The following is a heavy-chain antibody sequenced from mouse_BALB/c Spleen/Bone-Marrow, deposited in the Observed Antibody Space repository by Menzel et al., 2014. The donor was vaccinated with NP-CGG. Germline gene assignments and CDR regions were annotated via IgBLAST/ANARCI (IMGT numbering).Heavy chain of an antibody. CDR2: IRNKANGYTT. V-gene: IGHV7-3*02. J-gene: IGHJ2*01. CDR3: ARDIGRLLFDF. Sequence: EVKLMESGGGLVQPGGPLRLSCATSGFTFTDYYMNWVRQPPGKALEWLVFIRNKANGYTTEYSASVKGRFTISRDNSQSILYLQMNTLRAEDSATYYCARDIGRLLFDFWGQGTTLTVSS. D-gene: IGHD1-2*01. CDR1: GFTFTDYY.